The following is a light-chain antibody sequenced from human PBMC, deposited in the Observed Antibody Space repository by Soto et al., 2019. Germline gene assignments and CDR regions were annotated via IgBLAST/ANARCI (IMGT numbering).Light chain of an antibody. CDR1: QSVSSN. CDR2: GAS. Sequence: EIVMTQSPAALAVSPGDRATLACGASQSVSSNLAWYQQKPGQAPRLLIYGASSRATGIPGRFSGSGSGTNFTLTISSLEPEDFAVYYCQQYDSSPKTFGQGTKVDI. J-gene: IGKJ1*01. CDR3: QQYDSSPKT. V-gene: IGKV3D-15*01.